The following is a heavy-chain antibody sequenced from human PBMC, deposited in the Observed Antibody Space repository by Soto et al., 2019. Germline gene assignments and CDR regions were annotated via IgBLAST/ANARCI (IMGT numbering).Heavy chain of an antibody. D-gene: IGHD3-16*01. CDR1: GDSISSSSYF. CDR3: ASAIHYADTAQEWFGP. J-gene: IGHJ5*02. Sequence: QVRLQESGPGLVKPSETLSLNCTVSGDSISSSSYFWAWIRRSPGQGLEWIATISYNVITYYNPSLRSRVTTSVYTSKNQFSLKLTSVTAADTAIYYCASAIHYADTAQEWFGPCGQGTLVSVSS. V-gene: IGHV4-39*01. CDR2: ISYNVIT.